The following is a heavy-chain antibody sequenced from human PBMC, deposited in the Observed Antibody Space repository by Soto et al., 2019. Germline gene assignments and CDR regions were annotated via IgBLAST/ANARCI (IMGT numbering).Heavy chain of an antibody. V-gene: IGHV4-31*03. CDR1: GGSISSGGYY. J-gene: IGHJ6*02. Sequence: SETLSLSCTVSGGSISSGGYYWSWIRQHPGKGLEWIGYIFYSGTTYYNPSLKSRVTISVDTSKNQFSLKLSSVTAADTAVYYCARMGLWFGELEATLNYYHYGMAVWGQGTTVTAP. CDR2: IFYSGTT. D-gene: IGHD3-10*01. CDR3: ARMGLWFGELEATLNYYHYGMAV.